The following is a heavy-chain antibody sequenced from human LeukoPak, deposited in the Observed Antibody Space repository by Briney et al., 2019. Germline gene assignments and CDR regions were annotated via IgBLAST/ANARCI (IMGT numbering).Heavy chain of an antibody. V-gene: IGHV3-20*01. J-gene: IGHJ4*02. CDR3: ARGGYFDISGDPNFEY. D-gene: IGHD3-22*01. CDR2: INWNGGST. CDR1: GFTFDDYG. Sequence: GGSLRLSCAASGFTFDDYGMSWVRQAPGKGLEWVSGINWNGGSTDYADSVKGRFTISRDNAKNSLYLQMNSLRAEDTALYHCARGGYFDISGDPNFEYWGQGTLVTISS.